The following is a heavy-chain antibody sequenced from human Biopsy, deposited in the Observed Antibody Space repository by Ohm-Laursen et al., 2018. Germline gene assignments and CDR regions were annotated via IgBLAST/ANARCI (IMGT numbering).Heavy chain of an antibody. D-gene: IGHD3-10*01. V-gene: IGHV4-61*01. CDR1: DASASSGRYY. Sequence: SETLSLTCTVSDASASSGRYYWTWIRQPPRKPLEWIGYFYSSGTTRYNPSLESRLSISMDTSKNEVSLRLTSMTAADTAVYFCARAPADQYAARNYYSSHAFDMWGQGTKVTVSS. CDR3: ARAPADQYAARNYYSSHAFDM. CDR2: FYSSGTT. J-gene: IGHJ3*02.